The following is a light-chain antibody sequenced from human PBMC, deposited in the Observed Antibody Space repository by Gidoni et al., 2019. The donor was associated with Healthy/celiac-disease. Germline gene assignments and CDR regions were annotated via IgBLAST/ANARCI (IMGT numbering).Light chain of an antibody. J-gene: IGLJ3*02. Sequence: QSVLTQPPSVSGAPGQRVPISCTGSSSNIGAGYDVHWYQQLPGTAPKRLIYGNSNRPSGVPDRFSGSKSGTSASLAITGLQAEDEADYYCQSYDSSLSGSWVFGGGTKLTVL. V-gene: IGLV1-40*01. CDR2: GNS. CDR3: QSYDSSLSGSWV. CDR1: SSNIGAGYD.